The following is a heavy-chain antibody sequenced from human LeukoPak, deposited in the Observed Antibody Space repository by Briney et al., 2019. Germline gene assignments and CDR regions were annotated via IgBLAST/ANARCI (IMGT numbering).Heavy chain of an antibody. D-gene: IGHD5-24*01. CDR3: ARGGDGYTGDAFDI. CDR2: INHSGST. J-gene: IGHJ3*02. Sequence: SETLSLTCAVYGGSFSGYYWSWIRQPPGKGLEWIGEINHSGSTNYNPSLKSRVTTSVDTSKNQFSLKLSSVTAADTAVYYCARGGDGYTGDAFDIWGQGTMVTVSS. V-gene: IGHV4-34*01. CDR1: GGSFSGYY.